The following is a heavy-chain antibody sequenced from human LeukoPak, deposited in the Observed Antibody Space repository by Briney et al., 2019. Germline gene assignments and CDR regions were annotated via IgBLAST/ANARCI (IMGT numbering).Heavy chain of an antibody. D-gene: IGHD3-10*01. CDR3: AKDLAISMVRGGNFDY. V-gene: IGHV3-21*01. Sequence: GGSLRRSCAASGFTFSSYSMNCVRQAPGRGLEWVSSISSSSSYIYYADSVKGRFTISRDNAKNSLYLQMNSLTAEETAVYYCAKDLAISMVRGGNFDYWGQGTLVTVSS. CDR1: GFTFSSYS. J-gene: IGHJ4*02. CDR2: ISSSSSYI.